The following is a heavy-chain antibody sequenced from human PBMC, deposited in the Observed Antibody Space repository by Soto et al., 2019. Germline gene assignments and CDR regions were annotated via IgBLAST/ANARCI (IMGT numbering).Heavy chain of an antibody. J-gene: IGHJ4*02. Sequence: SETLSLTCTVSGGSISSGDYYWSWIRQPPGKGLEWIGYIYYSGSTYYNPSLKSRVTISVDTSKNQFSLKLSSVTAADTAGYDCAAGGRLSRYCWGPGTLVTLSS. D-gene: IGHD6-25*01. CDR3: AAGGRLSRYC. V-gene: IGHV4-30-4*01. CDR1: GGSISSGDYY. CDR2: IYYSGST.